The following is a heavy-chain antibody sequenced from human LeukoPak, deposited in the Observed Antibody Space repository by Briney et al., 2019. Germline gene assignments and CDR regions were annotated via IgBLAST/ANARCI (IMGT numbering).Heavy chain of an antibody. Sequence: GGSLRLSCVGSGFRVSDNWMSWVRQAPGRGLEWVAMIRQDGSEEWYVDSVKGRFTISKDNAKNSLFLQMNSLRVDDTAVYYCARANYGLDYWGQGTLVTVSS. D-gene: IGHD3-16*01. CDR1: GFRVSDNW. V-gene: IGHV3-7*01. J-gene: IGHJ4*02. CDR2: IRQDGSEE. CDR3: ARANYGLDY.